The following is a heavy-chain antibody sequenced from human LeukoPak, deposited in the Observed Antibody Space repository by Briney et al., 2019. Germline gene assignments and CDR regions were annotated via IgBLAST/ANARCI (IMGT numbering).Heavy chain of an antibody. CDR1: GFTFSNYW. CDR2: ISGSGGST. D-gene: IGHD1-26*01. CDR3: AKDGQEVGATPRYTWFDP. Sequence: PGGSLRLSCVASGFTFSNYWMSWVRQAPGKGLEWVSAISGSGGSTYYADSVKGRFTISRDNSKNTLYLQMNSLRAEETAVYYCAKDGQEVGATPRYTWFDPCGQGTLVTVSS. J-gene: IGHJ5*02. V-gene: IGHV3-23*01.